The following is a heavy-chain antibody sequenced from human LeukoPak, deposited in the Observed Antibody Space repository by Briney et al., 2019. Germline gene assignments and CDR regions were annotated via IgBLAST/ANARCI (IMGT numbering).Heavy chain of an antibody. CDR1: GFTFSHFA. CDR2: ISGSGNMT. CDR3: AKLKRVGIAPFDD. J-gene: IGHJ4*02. D-gene: IGHD3-10*01. Sequence: PVGSLRLSCAASGFTFSHFAMSWVRQAPGKGLHWASTISGSGNMTYDADSVKGRLTISRDNSKNTLYLQMTGLRAEDTAVYYCAKLKRVGIAPFDDWGQGPLVTVSS. V-gene: IGHV3-23*01.